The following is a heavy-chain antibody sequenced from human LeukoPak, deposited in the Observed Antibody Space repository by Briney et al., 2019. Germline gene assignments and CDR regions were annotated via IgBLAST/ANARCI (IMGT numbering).Heavy chain of an antibody. V-gene: IGHV1-46*03. J-gene: IGHJ4*02. D-gene: IGHD5-12*01. CDR1: GYTFTSYY. CDR3: ARGVDIVATGIDY. Sequence: ASVKVSCKASGYTFTSYYMHWVRQAPGQGLEWMGIINPIGGSTSYAQKFQGRATMTRASATSTVYMELSSLRYEDTAVYYCARGVDIVATGIDYWGQGTLVTVSS. CDR2: INPIGGST.